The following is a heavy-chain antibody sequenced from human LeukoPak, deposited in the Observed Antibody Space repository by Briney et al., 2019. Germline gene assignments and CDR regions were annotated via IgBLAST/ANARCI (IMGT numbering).Heavy chain of an antibody. V-gene: IGHV4-34*01. CDR3: AGARVNRHRWDTAMVMPADY. CDR1: GGSFSGYY. D-gene: IGHD5-18*01. J-gene: IGHJ4*02. CDR2: INHSGST. Sequence: PSETLSLTCAVYGGSFSGYYWSWIRQPPGKGLEWIGEINHSGSTNYNPSLKSRVTISVDASKNQFSLKLSSVTAADTAVYHCAGARVNRHRWDTAMVMPADYWGQGTLVTVSS.